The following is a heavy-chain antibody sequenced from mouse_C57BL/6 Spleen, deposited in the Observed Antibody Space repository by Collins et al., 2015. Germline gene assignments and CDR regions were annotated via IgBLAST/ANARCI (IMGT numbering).Heavy chain of an antibody. Sequence: QIQLVQSGPELKKPGETVKISCKASGYTFTNYGMNWVKQAPGKGLKWMGWINTYTGEPTYADDFKGRFAFSLETSASTAYLQINNLKNEDTATYFCARVYYGYDDGYWGQGTSVTVSS. D-gene: IGHD2-2*01. CDR3: ARVYYGYDDGY. J-gene: IGHJ4*01. CDR2: INTYTGEP. V-gene: IGHV9-3-1*01. CDR1: GYTFTNYG.